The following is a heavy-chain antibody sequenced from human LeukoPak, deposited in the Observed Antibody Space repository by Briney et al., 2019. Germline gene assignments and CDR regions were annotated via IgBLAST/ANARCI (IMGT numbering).Heavy chain of an antibody. CDR2: IYYSGST. CDR3: ARHRRHFDFSTGYYAGPFDI. Sequence: PSETLSLTCTVSGGSISSTTYYWGWVRQPPGKGLEWIGCIYYSGSTYYIPSLKSRVTISLHTSKNQFSLKLSSATAADTAVYYCARHRRHFDFSTGYYAGPFDIWGQGTMVTVSS. V-gene: IGHV4-39*01. CDR1: GGSISSTTYY. J-gene: IGHJ3*02. D-gene: IGHD3/OR15-3a*01.